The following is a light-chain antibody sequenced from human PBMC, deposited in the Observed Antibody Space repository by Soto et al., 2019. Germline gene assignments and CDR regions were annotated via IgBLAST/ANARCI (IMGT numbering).Light chain of an antibody. Sequence: EIVLTQSPGTLSLSPGERATLSCRASQSVSSSYLAWYQQRPGQAPRLLIYGASSRATGIPDRFSGSGSGTDFTLTISRLEPEDFAVYYCQQYGTSLTSGGGTKVDI. CDR2: GAS. CDR1: QSVSSSY. CDR3: QQYGTSLT. V-gene: IGKV3-20*01. J-gene: IGKJ4*01.